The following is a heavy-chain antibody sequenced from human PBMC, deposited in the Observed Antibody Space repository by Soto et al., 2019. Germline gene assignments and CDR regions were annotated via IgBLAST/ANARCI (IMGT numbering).Heavy chain of an antibody. Sequence: QVQLVQSGAEVKKPGSSVKVSCKASGGTFSSYTISWMRQAPGQGLEWMGRIIPILGIANYAQKFQGRVTITADKSTSTAYMELSSLRSEDTAVYYCARRIAAADPSTYGMDVWGQGTTVTVSS. CDR2: IIPILGIA. D-gene: IGHD6-13*01. V-gene: IGHV1-69*02. J-gene: IGHJ6*02. CDR3: ARRIAAADPSTYGMDV. CDR1: GGTFSSYT.